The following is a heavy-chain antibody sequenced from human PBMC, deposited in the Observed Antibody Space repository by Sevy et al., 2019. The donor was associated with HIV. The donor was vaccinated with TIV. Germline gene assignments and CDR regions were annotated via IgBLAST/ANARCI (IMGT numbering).Heavy chain of an antibody. CDR2: ISHDGRNNK. J-gene: IGHJ4*02. Sequence: GGSLRLSCAASGFTFSEYGMHWVRQAPGKGLEWVAVISHDGRNNKYNADSVKSRFTISRDNSKNTLYLQMNSLRAEDTAIYYCARDRGEILSSAFNYWGQGTLVTVSS. CDR1: GFTFSEYG. V-gene: IGHV3-30*04. D-gene: IGHD3-10*01. CDR3: ARDRGEILSSAFNY.